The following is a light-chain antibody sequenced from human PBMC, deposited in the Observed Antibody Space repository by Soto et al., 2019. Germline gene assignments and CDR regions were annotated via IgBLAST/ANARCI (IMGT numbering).Light chain of an antibody. CDR3: SSYASTTSRV. CDR1: SSDIGGYNS. CDR2: DVS. J-gene: IGLJ2*01. Sequence: QSALTQPASVSGSPGQSITISCTGTSSDIGGYNSVSWYQQHPDKAPQLLIYDVSYRPSGISSRFSGSKSGATASLTISGLQAEDEADYYCSSYASTTSRVFGGGTKVTGL. V-gene: IGLV2-14*01.